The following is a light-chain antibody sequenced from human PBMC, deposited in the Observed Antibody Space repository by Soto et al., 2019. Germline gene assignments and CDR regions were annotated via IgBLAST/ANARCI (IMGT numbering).Light chain of an antibody. CDR1: QSISSY. CDR2: AAS. J-gene: IGKJ1*01. Sequence: DIQMTQSPSPLSASVGDGVTITCRASQSISSYVSWYQQKPGKAPKLLIYAASRLESGVPSRFSGSRSGTDFTLTISSLQPEDFATYYCQQSYSRMTFGQGTKVDIK. V-gene: IGKV1-39*01. CDR3: QQSYSRMT.